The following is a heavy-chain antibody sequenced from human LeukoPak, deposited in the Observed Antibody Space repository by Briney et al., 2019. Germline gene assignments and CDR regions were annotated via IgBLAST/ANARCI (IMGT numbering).Heavy chain of an antibody. CDR2: INHSGST. CDR1: VGSFSGYY. J-gene: IGHJ4*02. CDR3: ATGYSSFLDY. Sequence: PSETLSFTGAVYVGSFSGYYWSWIRQPPGKGLEWIGEINHSGSTNYNPSLKSRVTISVDTSKNQFSLKLSSVTAADTAVYHCATGYSSFLDYWGQGTLVTVSS. V-gene: IGHV4-34*01. D-gene: IGHD6-19*01.